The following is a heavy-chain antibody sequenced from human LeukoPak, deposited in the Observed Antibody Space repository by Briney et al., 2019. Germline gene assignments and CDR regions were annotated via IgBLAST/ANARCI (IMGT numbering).Heavy chain of an antibody. CDR3: TREKESGSGWFGY. CDR1: GXSLNTYS. J-gene: IGHJ5*01. V-gene: IGHV3-48*02. CDR2: ISGSRSPI. D-gene: IGHD6-19*01. Sequence: GGSLTLTCAASGXSLNTYSVNWVRQAPGKGEEWVAYISGSRSPIYYAHSVKGRFTISRDNAKNSLYLLMNILRDENTAVYYCTREKESGSGWFGYWGRGTLVSVSS.